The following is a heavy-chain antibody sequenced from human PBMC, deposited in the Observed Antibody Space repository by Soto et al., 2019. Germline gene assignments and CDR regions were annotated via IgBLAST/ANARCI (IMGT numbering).Heavy chain of an antibody. Sequence: EVQLLESGGALVQPGGSLRLSCAASGFSFSDYSMTWVRQAPGRGLEWVSTLTPAGTTFYADSVKGRFTISRDNYRNTLSLQMYNQRAEDTARYYCAKRATTVPTPGNYFDCWGQGTLVTVSS. CDR2: LTPAGTT. CDR1: GFSFSDYS. CDR3: AKRATTVPTPGNYFDC. V-gene: IGHV3-23*01. D-gene: IGHD2-15*01. J-gene: IGHJ4*02.